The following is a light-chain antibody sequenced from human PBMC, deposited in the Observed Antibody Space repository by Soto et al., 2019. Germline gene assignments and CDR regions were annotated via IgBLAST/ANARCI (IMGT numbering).Light chain of an antibody. CDR3: QQYDNWPLT. J-gene: IGKJ4*01. CDR1: QSVSRN. V-gene: IGKV3-15*01. Sequence: VMTQSPATLPVSPGERATLSCRASQSVSRNLAWYQQKPGQAPRFLIYGASTRATGIPARFSGSGSGTEFTLTISSLQSEDFAVYYCQQYDNWPLTFGGGTKVEIK. CDR2: GAS.